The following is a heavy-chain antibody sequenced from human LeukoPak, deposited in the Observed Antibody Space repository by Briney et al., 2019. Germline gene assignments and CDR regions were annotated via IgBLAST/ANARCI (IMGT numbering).Heavy chain of an antibody. D-gene: IGHD4-17*01. V-gene: IGHV3-11*01. Sequence: GGSLRLSCAASGFTFSDYYMSWIRQAPGKGLEWVSYISSSGSTIYYADSVKGRFTISRDNAENSLYLQMNSLRAEDTAVYYCASQYKTVTTYYWGQGTLVTVSS. CDR1: GFTFSDYY. J-gene: IGHJ4*02. CDR2: ISSSGSTI. CDR3: ASQYKTVTTYY.